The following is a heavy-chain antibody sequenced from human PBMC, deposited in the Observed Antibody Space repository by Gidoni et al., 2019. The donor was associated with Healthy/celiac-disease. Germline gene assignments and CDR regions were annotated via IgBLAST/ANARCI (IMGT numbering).Heavy chain of an antibody. CDR2: FDPEDGET. CDR1: GYTLTELY. V-gene: IGHV1-24*01. CDR3: ATGGYCSGGSCYSQGGYYYYYMDV. J-gene: IGHJ6*03. Sequence: QVQLVQSGAEVKKPGASVKVSCKVSGYTLTELYMHWVRQAPGKGLEWMGGFDPEDGETIYAQKFQGRVTMTEDTSTDTAYMELSSLRSEDTAVYYCATGGYCSGGSCYSQGGYYYYYMDVWGKGTTVTVSS. D-gene: IGHD2-15*01.